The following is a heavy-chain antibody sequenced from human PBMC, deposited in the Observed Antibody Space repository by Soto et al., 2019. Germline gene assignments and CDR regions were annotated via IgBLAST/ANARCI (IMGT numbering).Heavy chain of an antibody. Sequence: QITLKESGPTLVKPTQTLTLTCTFSGFSLSTSGVGVGWIRQPSGKALEWLALIYWDDDKRYSPSLKSRLTITKDTSKNQVVLTMTNMDPVDTATYFCAHTLSAFYGSGAEESWGQGTLVTVSS. CDR2: IYWDDDK. V-gene: IGHV2-5*02. CDR3: AHTLSAFYGSGAEES. D-gene: IGHD3-10*01. J-gene: IGHJ4*02. CDR1: GFSLSTSGVG.